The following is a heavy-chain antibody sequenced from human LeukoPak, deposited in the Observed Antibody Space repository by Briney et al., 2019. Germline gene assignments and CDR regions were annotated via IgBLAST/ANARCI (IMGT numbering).Heavy chain of an antibody. CDR2: IYSGGST. V-gene: IGHV3-66*02. CDR3: AREYNWNTFGY. D-gene: IGHD1/OR15-1a*01. J-gene: IGHJ4*02. Sequence: GGSLRLSCAASGFTVSSNYMSWVRQAPGKGLEWVSVIYSGGSTYYADSVKGRFTISRDNSKNTLYLQMNSLRAEDTAVYYCAREYNWNTFGYWGQGTLVTVSS. CDR1: GFTVSSNY.